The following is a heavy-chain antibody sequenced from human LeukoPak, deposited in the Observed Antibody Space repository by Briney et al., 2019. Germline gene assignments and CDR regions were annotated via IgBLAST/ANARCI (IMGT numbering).Heavy chain of an antibody. J-gene: IGHJ4*02. V-gene: IGHV4-39*01. Sequence: SETLSLTCTVSGGSISSSSYYWGWIRQPPGKGLEWIGSIYYSGSAYYNPSLKSRITISVDTSKNQFSLKLSSVTAADTAVYYCASLRERSYYARGFDYWGQGTLVTVSS. CDR2: IYYSGSA. CDR1: GGSISSSSYY. CDR3: ASLRERSYYARGFDY. D-gene: IGHD1-26*01.